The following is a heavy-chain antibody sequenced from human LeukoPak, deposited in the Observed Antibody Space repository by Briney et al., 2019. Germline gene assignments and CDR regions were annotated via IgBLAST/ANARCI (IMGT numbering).Heavy chain of an antibody. CDR1: GGSISSYY. CDR3: ARALVGFGELYIDY. V-gene: IGHV4-59*01. J-gene: IGHJ4*02. D-gene: IGHD3-10*01. CDR2: IYYSGST. Sequence: SETLSLTCTVSGGSISSYYWSWIRQPPGKGLEWIGYIYYSGSTNYNPSLKSRVTLSVDTSKNQFSLKLSSVTAADTAVYYCARALVGFGELYIDYWGQGTLVTVSS.